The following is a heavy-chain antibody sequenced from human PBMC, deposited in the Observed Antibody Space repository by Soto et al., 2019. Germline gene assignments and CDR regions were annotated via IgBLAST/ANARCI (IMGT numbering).Heavy chain of an antibody. V-gene: IGHV4-59*08. CDR3: ARTHQSLLYGYFDY. CDR2: IYYSGST. CDR1: GGSISSYY. D-gene: IGHD2-2*02. Sequence: QVQLQESGPGLVKPSETLSLTCTVSGGSISSYYWSWIRQPPGKGLEWIGYIYYSGSTNYHPSLKTRATVAVGTSNNQCSLTRSSVTAADTAVYYCARTHQSLLYGYFDYWGQGTLVTVSS. J-gene: IGHJ4*02.